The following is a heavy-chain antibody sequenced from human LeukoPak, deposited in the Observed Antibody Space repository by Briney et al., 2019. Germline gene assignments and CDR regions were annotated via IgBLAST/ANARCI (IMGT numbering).Heavy chain of an antibody. D-gene: IGHD3-10*01. CDR3: AKGQLWFGETALFGY. CDR2: ISGSGGST. Sequence: GGSLRLSCAASGFTFSSYAMSWVRQAPGKGLEWVSAISGSGGSTYYADSVKGRFTISRDNSKNTLYLQMNSLRAEDTAVYYCAKGQLWFGETALFGYWGQGTLVTVSS. CDR1: GFTFSSYA. V-gene: IGHV3-23*01. J-gene: IGHJ4*02.